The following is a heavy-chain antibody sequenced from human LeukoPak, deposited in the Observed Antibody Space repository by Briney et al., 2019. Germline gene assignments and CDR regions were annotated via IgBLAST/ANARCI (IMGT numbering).Heavy chain of an antibody. J-gene: IGHJ4*02. CDR3: ARDRSQRWLQLDY. CDR2: IYYSGST. Sequence: SETLSLTCTVSGGSISSHYWSWIRQPPGKGLEWIGYIYYSGSTNYNPSLKSRVTISVYTSKNQFSLKLSSVPAADTAVYYCARDRSQRWLQLDYWGQGTLVTVSS. V-gene: IGHV4-59*11. D-gene: IGHD5-24*01. CDR1: GGSISSHY.